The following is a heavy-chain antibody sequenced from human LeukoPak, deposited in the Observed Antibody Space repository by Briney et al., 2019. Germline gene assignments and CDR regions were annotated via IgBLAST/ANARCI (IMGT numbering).Heavy chain of an antibody. J-gene: IGHJ4*02. V-gene: IGHV1-69*05. CDR2: IIPIFGTA. CDR3: ARAPGMEWLPDY. Sequence: SVKVSCKASGGTFSSYGVSWVRQAPGQGLEWMGGIIPIFGTANYAQKFQGRVTITTDESTSTAYMELSSLRSEDTAVYYCARAPGMEWLPDYWGQGTLVTVSS. D-gene: IGHD3-3*01. CDR1: GGTFSSYG.